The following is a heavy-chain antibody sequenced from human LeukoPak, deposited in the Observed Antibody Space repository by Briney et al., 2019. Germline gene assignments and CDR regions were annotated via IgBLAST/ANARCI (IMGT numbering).Heavy chain of an antibody. V-gene: IGHV3-48*01. J-gene: IGHJ4*02. CDR1: GFTFSSYS. Sequence: PGGSLRLSCAASGFTFSSYSMNWVRKAPGKGLEWVSYISSSSSTIYYADSVKGRFTISRDNAKNSLYLQMNSLRAEDTAVYYCVCGWYGFNWGQGTLVTVSS. D-gene: IGHD6-19*01. CDR2: ISSSSSTI. CDR3: VCGWYGFN.